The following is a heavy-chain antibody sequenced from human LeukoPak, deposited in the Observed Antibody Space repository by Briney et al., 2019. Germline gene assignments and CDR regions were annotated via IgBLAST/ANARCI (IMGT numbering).Heavy chain of an antibody. CDR3: ARHSWYSDADAFDI. CDR1: GYTFTSYD. D-gene: IGHD6-13*01. J-gene: IGHJ3*02. V-gene: IGHV1-8*01. CDR2: MNPNSGNT. Sequence: EASVTVSCKASGYTFTSYDINWVRQATGQGLEWMGWMNPNSGNTGYAQKFQGRVTMTRNTSISTAYMELSSLRSEDTAVYYCARHSWYSDADAFDIRGQGTMVTVSS.